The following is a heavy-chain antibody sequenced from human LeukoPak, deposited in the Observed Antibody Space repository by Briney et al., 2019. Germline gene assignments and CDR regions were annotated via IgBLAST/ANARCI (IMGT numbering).Heavy chain of an antibody. V-gene: IGHV4-34*01. Sequence: SETLSLTCAVYGGSFSGHYWSWIRQPPGKGLEWIGEINHSGSTNYNPSLKSRVTISVDTSKNQFSLKLSSVTAADTAVYYCARGRSDGYNSEHDYWGQGTLVTVSS. CDR3: ARGRSDGYNSEHDY. CDR1: GGSFSGHY. D-gene: IGHD5-24*01. CDR2: INHSGST. J-gene: IGHJ4*02.